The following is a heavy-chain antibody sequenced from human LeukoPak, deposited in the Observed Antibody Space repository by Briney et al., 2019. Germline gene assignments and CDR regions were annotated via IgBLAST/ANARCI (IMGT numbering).Heavy chain of an antibody. J-gene: IGHJ5*02. V-gene: IGHV4-30-4*08. CDR1: GGSISSGDYY. CDR2: IYYSGST. Sequence: TLSLTCTVSGGSISSGDYYWGWIRQPPGKGLEWIGYIYYSGSTYYNPSLKSRVTISVDTSKNQFSLKLSSVTAADTAVYYCARVPFFCSGGSCYSPHNWFDPWGQGTLVTVSS. CDR3: ARVPFFCSGGSCYSPHNWFDP. D-gene: IGHD2-15*01.